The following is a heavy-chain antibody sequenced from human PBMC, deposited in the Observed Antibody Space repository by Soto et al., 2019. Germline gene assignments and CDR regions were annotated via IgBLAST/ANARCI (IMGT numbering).Heavy chain of an antibody. CDR3: AREVGFNGSSGYYNYYIDY. Sequence: PSETLSLTCTVSGGSISSYYWSWIRQPPGKGLEWIGYIYYSGSTNYNPSLKSRVTISVDTSKNQFSLKLSSVTAADTAVYYCAREVGFNGSSGYYNYYIDYWGQGTLVTVSS. J-gene: IGHJ4*02. CDR2: IYYSGST. CDR1: GGSISSYY. V-gene: IGHV4-59*08. D-gene: IGHD3-22*01.